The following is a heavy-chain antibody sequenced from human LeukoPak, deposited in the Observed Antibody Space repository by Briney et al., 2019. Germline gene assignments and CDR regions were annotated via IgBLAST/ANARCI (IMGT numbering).Heavy chain of an antibody. Sequence: SVKVSCKASGGTFSNYAISWVRQAPGQGLEWMGGIIPIFSTTNYAQRFQDRVTISADESTSTAYMEPRSLTAEDTAVYCCARGQRSIGALDYWGQGTLVTVSS. CDR3: ARGQRSIGALDY. D-gene: IGHD3-10*01. J-gene: IGHJ4*02. CDR1: GGTFSNYA. CDR2: IIPIFSTT. V-gene: IGHV1-69*13.